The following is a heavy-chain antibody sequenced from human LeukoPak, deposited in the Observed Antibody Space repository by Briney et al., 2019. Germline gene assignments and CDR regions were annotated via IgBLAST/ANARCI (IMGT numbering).Heavy chain of an antibody. Sequence: GGSLRLSSAASGFTFSSYAMSWVRQAPGKGLEWVSSINGSGDSTYFADSVKGRFTISRDKSKNTLYLQMNSLRAEDTAVYYCAKDRGYSSSWGDFFDYWGQGTLVTVSS. CDR3: AKDRGYSSSWGDFFDY. CDR2: INGSGDST. J-gene: IGHJ4*02. D-gene: IGHD6-13*01. CDR1: GFTFSSYA. V-gene: IGHV3-23*01.